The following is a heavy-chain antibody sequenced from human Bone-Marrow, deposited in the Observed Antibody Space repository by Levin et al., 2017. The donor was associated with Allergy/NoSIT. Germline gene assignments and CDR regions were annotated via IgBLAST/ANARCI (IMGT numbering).Heavy chain of an antibody. Sequence: SETLSLTCAVYSGSLSGDYYWNWIRQSPGKGLEWIGQINHRGSTKYNPSLKSRVTMSADMSKNQFSVRLNSVTAADTAVYYCARGRGYSSGWGYFYSYIDVWAKGITVTVSS. CDR2: INHRGST. CDR1: SGSLSGDYY. CDR3: ARGRGYSSGWGYFYSYIDV. D-gene: IGHD6-19*01. J-gene: IGHJ6*03. V-gene: IGHV4-34*01.